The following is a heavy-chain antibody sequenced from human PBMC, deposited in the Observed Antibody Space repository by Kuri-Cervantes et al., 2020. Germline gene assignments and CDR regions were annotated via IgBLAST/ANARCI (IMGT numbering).Heavy chain of an antibody. CDR1: GFTVSSNY. J-gene: IGHJ4*02. D-gene: IGHD1-7*01. CDR2: IYSGGST. Sequence: ETLSLTCEASGFTVSSNYMSWVRQAPGKGLEWVSVIYSGGSTYYADSVKGRFTISRDNAKNSLYLQMNSLRAEDTAVYYCARVGDNWNFFSVYFDYWGQGTLVTVSS. CDR3: ARVGDNWNFFSVYFDY. V-gene: IGHV3-66*01.